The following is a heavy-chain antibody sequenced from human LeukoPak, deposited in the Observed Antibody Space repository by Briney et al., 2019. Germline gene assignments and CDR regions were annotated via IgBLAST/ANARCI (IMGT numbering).Heavy chain of an antibody. D-gene: IGHD2-15*01. CDR3: ARGPDIVVVVAAEYYYYMDV. J-gene: IGHJ6*03. V-gene: IGHV1-69*06. CDR1: GGTFSSYA. Sequence: SVKVSCKASGGTFSSYAISWVRQAPGQGLEWMGGIIPIFGTANYAQKFQGRVTITADKSTSTAYMELSSLRSEDTAVYYCARGPDIVVVVAAEYYYYMDVWGKGTTVTVSS. CDR2: IIPIFGTA.